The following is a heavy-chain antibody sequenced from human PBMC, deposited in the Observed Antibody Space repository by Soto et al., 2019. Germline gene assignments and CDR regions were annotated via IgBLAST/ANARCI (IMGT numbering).Heavy chain of an antibody. V-gene: IGHV4-59*01. J-gene: IGHJ4*02. CDR2: IYSSGST. Sequence: PSETLSLTCTVSSGSISNSYWSWIRQSPGKGLEWIGYIYSSGSTNYNPSLKSRVTISVDTSKNQFSLKLSSVAAADTAVYYCARGRIQLWYPFDYWGQGTLVTFSS. D-gene: IGHD5-18*01. CDR3: ARGRIQLWYPFDY. CDR1: SGSISNSY.